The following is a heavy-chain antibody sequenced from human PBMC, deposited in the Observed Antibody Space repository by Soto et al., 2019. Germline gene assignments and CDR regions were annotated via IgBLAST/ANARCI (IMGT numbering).Heavy chain of an antibody. CDR3: ARGGGVGVAGSAAFDM. V-gene: IGHV1-2*02. CDR1: GYPVTAYY. D-gene: IGHD3-3*01. CDR2: INPATGAA. Sequence: QLHLVQSGAVVKKPGASVTVSCSASGYPVTAYYMHWVRQAPGRGLEWMGGINPATGAAKYTQTFQGRGTMTRDTSTRTVFMELSGLTSGDPAVFYCARGGGVGVAGSAAFDMWGQGTLVTVSS. J-gene: IGHJ3*02.